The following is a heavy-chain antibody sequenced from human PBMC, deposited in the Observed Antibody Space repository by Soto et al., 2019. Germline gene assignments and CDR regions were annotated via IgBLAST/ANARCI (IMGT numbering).Heavy chain of an antibody. J-gene: IGHJ1*01. Sequence: ASVKVSCKASGGTFSSYAISWVRQAPGQGLEWMGGIIPIFGTANYAQKFQGRVTITADESTSTAYMELSSLRSEDTAVYYCARDPLHQLGSGWYDEYFQHWGQGTLVTVSS. D-gene: IGHD6-19*01. CDR1: GGTFSSYA. CDR2: IIPIFGTA. V-gene: IGHV1-69*13. CDR3: ARDPLHQLGSGWYDEYFQH.